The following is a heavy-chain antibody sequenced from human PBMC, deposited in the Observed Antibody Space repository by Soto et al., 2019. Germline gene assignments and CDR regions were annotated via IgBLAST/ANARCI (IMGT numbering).Heavy chain of an antibody. D-gene: IGHD6-13*01. CDR1: GFTFSSYG. Sequence: GGSLRLSCAASGFTFSSYGMHWVRQAPGKGLEWVAVIWYDGSNKYYADSVKGRFTISRDNSKNTLYLQMNSLRAEDTAVYYCARTSSFTGYSSSHFDYWGQGTLVTVSS. CDR2: IWYDGSNK. CDR3: ARTSSFTGYSSSHFDY. J-gene: IGHJ4*02. V-gene: IGHV3-33*08.